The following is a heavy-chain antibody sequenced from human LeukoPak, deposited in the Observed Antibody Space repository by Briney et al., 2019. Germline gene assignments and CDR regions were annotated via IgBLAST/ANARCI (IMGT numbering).Heavy chain of an antibody. V-gene: IGHV1-46*01. CDR2: INPSGGST. Sequence: ASVKVSCKASGYTFTSYYMHWVRQAPGQGLEWMGIINPSGGSTSYAQKFQGRVTMTRDTSTSTVYMELSSLRSEDTAVYYCARELNGITMIVSPEGAFDIWGQGTMVTVSS. CDR3: ARELNGITMIVSPEGAFDI. D-gene: IGHD3-22*01. J-gene: IGHJ3*02. CDR1: GYTFTSYY.